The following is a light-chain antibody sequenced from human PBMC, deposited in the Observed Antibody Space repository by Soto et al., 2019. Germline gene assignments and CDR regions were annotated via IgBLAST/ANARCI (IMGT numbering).Light chain of an antibody. CDR3: QQTYTSRPWT. J-gene: IGKJ1*01. CDR1: QSIGGF. CDR2: GAS. V-gene: IGKV1-39*01. Sequence: DIQMTQSPSSLSVSVGDRVTITCRSSQSIGGFLNWYQQRPGKAPNLLIYGASNLQSGVPSRFSGSGSGTDFTLTISSLQPEDFATYYCQQTYTSRPWTFGRGTKVDIK.